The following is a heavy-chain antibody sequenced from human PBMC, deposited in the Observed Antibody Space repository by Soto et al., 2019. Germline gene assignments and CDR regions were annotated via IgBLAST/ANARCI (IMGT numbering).Heavy chain of an antibody. CDR2: IYYSGST. CDR3: ARAGYYYGMDV. CDR1: GGSISSGGYY. D-gene: IGHD2-8*02. J-gene: IGHJ6*02. Sequence: PSATRSLTCPVSGGSISSGGYYWRWFRQHPGKGLEWIGYIYYSGSTYYNPSLKSRVTISVDTSKNQFSLKLSSVTAADTAVYYCARAGYYYGMDVWGQGPTGTFAS. V-gene: IGHV4-31*03.